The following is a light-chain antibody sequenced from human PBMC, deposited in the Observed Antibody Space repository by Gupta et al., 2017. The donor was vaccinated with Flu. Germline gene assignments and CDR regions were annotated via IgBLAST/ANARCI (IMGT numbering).Light chain of an antibody. Sequence: PATLSASAGDRVTITCRASQGVRSNLAWYQQKPGKAPKLLMYNVSTRETGVPSRFSGSGSGTEFTLTISSLQPEDFAGYYCQQYNSYPLTFGPGTKVEIK. V-gene: IGKV1-13*02. J-gene: IGKJ4*01. CDR2: NVS. CDR1: QGVRSN. CDR3: QQYNSYPLT.